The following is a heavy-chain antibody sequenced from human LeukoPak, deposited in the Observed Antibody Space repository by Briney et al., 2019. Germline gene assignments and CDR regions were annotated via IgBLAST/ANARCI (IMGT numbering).Heavy chain of an antibody. J-gene: IGHJ5*02. CDR2: ISTSSTFI. Sequence: GGSLRLSCAASGFSLSSYDMNWVRQAPGKGLEWVSSISTSSTFINYTYSVKGRFTISRDNAKNSLYLQMNSLSAEDTAVYYCVRADCSSSTCYLRSSWFDPWGQGTLVTVSS. D-gene: IGHD2/OR15-2a*01. CDR3: VRADCSSSTCYLRSSWFDP. V-gene: IGHV3-21*01. CDR1: GFSLSSYD.